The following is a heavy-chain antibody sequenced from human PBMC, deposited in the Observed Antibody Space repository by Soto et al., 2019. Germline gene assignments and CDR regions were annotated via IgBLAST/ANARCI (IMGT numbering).Heavy chain of an antibody. Sequence: SETLSPTCTVSGVSISSGRYYLRWIRQHPRKGMEWIGYIYYSGNTHYNPSLESRVTISVDTSENQFSLKLSSVTAADTAVYYCARTYCSGGSCYYFDYWGQGTLVTVSS. V-gene: IGHV4-31*03. CDR1: GVSISSGRYY. CDR2: IYYSGNT. CDR3: ARTYCSGGSCYYFDY. J-gene: IGHJ4*02. D-gene: IGHD2-15*01.